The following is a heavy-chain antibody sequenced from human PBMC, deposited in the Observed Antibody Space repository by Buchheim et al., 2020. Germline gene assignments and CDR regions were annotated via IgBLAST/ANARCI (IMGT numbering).Heavy chain of an antibody. J-gene: IGHJ6*02. V-gene: IGHV3-30*18. CDR2: ISYDGSNK. CDR1: GFTFSSYG. CDR3: AKAALVDEYYYYGMDV. D-gene: IGHD6-6*01. Sequence: QVQLVESGGGVVQPGRSLRLSCAASGFTFSSYGMHWVRQAPGKGLEWVAVISYDGSNKYYADSVKGRFTISRDNSKKTLYLQMNSLRAEDTAVYYCAKAALVDEYYYYGMDVWGQGTT.